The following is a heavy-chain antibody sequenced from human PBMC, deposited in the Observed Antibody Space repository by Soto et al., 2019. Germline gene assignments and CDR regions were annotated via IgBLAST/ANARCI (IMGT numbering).Heavy chain of an antibody. CDR2: VNGDGRGT. CDR3: AKFDGSGSYYYYYYGMDV. J-gene: IGHJ6*02. D-gene: IGHD1-26*01. CDR1: GFTFSTYA. V-gene: IGHV3-23*01. Sequence: PGGSLRLSCAASGFTFSTYAMNWVRQAPGKGLEWVSNVNGDGRGTHYADSVKGRFTISRDNSKNTLYLQMNSLRAEDTAVYYCAKFDGSGSYYYYYYGMDVWGQGTTVTVSS.